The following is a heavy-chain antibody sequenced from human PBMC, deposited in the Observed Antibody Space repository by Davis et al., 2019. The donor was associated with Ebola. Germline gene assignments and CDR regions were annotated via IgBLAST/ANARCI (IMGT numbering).Heavy chain of an antibody. CDR2: ISPYNVNT. CDR1: GYTFTKHG. D-gene: IGHD2-2*01. J-gene: IGHJ1*01. V-gene: IGHV1-18*01. Sequence: ASVKVSCKTSGYTFTKHGITWVRQAPGQGLEWMGWISPYNVNTNDAQKFQGRVTMTTDTSTNTVYMELRSLRSDDTAVYYCARDVVVAPAIQGHFQHWGQGTLVTVSS. CDR3: ARDVVVAPAIQGHFQH.